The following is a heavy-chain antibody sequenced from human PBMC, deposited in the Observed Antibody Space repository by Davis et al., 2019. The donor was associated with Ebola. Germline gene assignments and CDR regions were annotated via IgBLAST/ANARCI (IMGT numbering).Heavy chain of an antibody. V-gene: IGHV4-59*01. D-gene: IGHD1-1*01. CDR2: IYYSGST. J-gene: IGHJ3*02. Sequence: SETLSLTCTVSGGSISSYYWSWIRQPPGKGLEWIGYIYYSGSTNYNPSLKSRVTISVDTSKNQFSLKLSSVTAADTAVYYCAREMLEGDAFDIWGQGTMVTVSS. CDR3: AREMLEGDAFDI. CDR1: GGSISSYY.